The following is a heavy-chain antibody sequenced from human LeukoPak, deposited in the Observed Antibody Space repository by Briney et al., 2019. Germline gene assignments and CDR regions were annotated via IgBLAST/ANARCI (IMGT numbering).Heavy chain of an antibody. CDR1: GYTFTSYY. J-gene: IGHJ4*02. V-gene: IGHV1-46*01. CDR2: INPSGGST. CDR3: ARGLAVVAAIDY. Sequence: ASVKVSCTASGYTFTSYYMHWVRQAPGQGLEWMGIINPSGGSTSYAQKFQGRVTMTRDTSTSTVYVELSSLRSEDTAVYYCARGLAVVAAIDYWGQGTLVTVSS. D-gene: IGHD2-15*01.